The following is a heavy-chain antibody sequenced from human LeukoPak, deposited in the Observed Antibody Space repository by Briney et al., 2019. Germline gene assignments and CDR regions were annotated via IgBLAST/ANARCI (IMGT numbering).Heavy chain of an antibody. CDR1: GFTFSSYS. V-gene: IGHV3-21*01. CDR2: ISSSSSYI. CDR3: AKDRCSNGIGCYYYYMDV. J-gene: IGHJ6*03. D-gene: IGHD2-8*01. Sequence: NPGGSLRLSCAASGFTFSSYSMNWVRQAPGKGLEWVSSISSSSSYIYYADSVKGRFSISRDSSKNILYLQMNSLRAEDTAVYYCAKDRCSNGIGCYYYYMDVWGKGTTVTISS.